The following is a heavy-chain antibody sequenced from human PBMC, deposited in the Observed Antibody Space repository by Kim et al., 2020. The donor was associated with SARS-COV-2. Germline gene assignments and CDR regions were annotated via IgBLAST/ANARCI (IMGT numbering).Heavy chain of an antibody. CDR2: ISWNSGSI. V-gene: IGHV3-9*01. CDR1: GFTFDDYA. D-gene: IGHD4-17*01. CDR3: AKDMVGDYGGNSRGY. J-gene: IGHJ4*02. Sequence: GGSLRLSCAASGFTFDDYAMHWVRQAPGKGLEWVSGISWNSGSIGYADSVKGRFTISRDNAKNSLYLQMNSLRAEDTALYYCAKDMVGDYGGNSRGYWGQGTLVTVSS.